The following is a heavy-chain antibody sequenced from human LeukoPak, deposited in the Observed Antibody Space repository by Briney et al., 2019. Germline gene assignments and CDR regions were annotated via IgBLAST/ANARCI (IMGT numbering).Heavy chain of an antibody. CDR3: ARRGYSSGFSDAFDI. Sequence: ASVKVSCKASGYTFTSYGISWVRQAPGQGLEWMGWISACNGNTNYAQKLQGRVTMTTDTSTSTAYMELRSLRSDDTAVYYCARRGYSSGFSDAFDIWGQGTMVTASS. D-gene: IGHD3-22*01. V-gene: IGHV1-18*01. J-gene: IGHJ3*02. CDR1: GYTFTSYG. CDR2: ISACNGNT.